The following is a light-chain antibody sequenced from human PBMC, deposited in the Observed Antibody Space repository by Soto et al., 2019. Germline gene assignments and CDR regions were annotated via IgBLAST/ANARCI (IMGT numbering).Light chain of an antibody. J-gene: IGKJ2*01. CDR1: QYMTRTY. Sequence: EIVLTQSPGTLSLSPGERATLSCRASQYMTRTYIAWYQQKPGQAPRLLIYAASNRDTGIPDKFNGSGSGTDYSLTITRREPEDSAVNYCYQYDKAPQTFGQRTKVEIK. CDR2: AAS. CDR3: YQYDKAPQT. V-gene: IGKV3-20*01.